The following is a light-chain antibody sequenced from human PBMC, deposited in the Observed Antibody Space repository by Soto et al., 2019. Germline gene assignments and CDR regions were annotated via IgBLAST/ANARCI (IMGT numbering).Light chain of an antibody. CDR1: QPISSW. CDR2: PAS. Sequence: DIQMTQSPSSISASVGDRVTITCRASQPISSWLAWYQQVPGQAPYLLIYPASTLQSGVPSRFSGSGSGTDFTLTINSLQPEDFATYFCQQGYNFPRAFDQGTRVEI. J-gene: IGKJ1*01. CDR3: QQGYNFPRA. V-gene: IGKV1-12*01.